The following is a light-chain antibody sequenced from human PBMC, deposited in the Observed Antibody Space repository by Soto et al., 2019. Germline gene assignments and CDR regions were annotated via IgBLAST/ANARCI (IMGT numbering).Light chain of an antibody. V-gene: IGLV2-14*01. Sequence: QSVLTQPASVSASPGHSITISRTGTSSDVGAYNYVSWYQQHPGKAPKLIIYEVSNRPSGVSWRFSGSKSGNTASLTISGLQSEDEADYYCSSHTTSNTRVFGTGTKVPVL. J-gene: IGLJ1*01. CDR3: SSHTTSNTRV. CDR1: SSDVGAYNY. CDR2: EVS.